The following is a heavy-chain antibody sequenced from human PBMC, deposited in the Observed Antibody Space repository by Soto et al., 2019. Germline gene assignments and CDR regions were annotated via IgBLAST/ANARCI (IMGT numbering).Heavy chain of an antibody. CDR3: ARGGWKLFDY. D-gene: IGHD6-19*01. CDR2: IYYSGST. CDR1: GDSITSNSYF. J-gene: IGHJ4*02. Sequence: KPSETLSLTCTVSGDSITSNSYFWAWIRQPPGKGLEWIGSIYYSGSTNYNPSLKSRVTISVDTSKNQFSLKLSSVTAADTAVYYCARGGWKLFDYWGQGTLVTVSS. V-gene: IGHV4-39*07.